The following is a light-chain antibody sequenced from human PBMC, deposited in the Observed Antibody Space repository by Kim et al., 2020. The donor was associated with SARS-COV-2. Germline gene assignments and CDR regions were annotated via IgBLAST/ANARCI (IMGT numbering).Light chain of an antibody. CDR3: QVWDLYSMF. V-gene: IGLV3-21*04. CDR1: KMGSKS. J-gene: IGLJ2*01. CDR2: YDT. Sequence: ELTQPPSVSVAPGETASITCGGDKMGSKSVHWYQQRPGQAPVLVIYYDTDRPSGIPERFSGSNSGDTATLTISRVEAEDEADYFCQVWDLYSMFFGGGTQLTVL.